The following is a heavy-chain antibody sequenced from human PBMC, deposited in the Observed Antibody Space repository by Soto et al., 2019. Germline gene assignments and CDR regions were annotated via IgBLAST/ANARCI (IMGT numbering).Heavy chain of an antibody. V-gene: IGHV1-8*01. CDR3: AFVRHNLRYFDWFHIRDYGDYYFDY. J-gene: IGHJ4*02. CDR2: MNPNSGNT. D-gene: IGHD3-9*01. Sequence: EASVKVSCKASGYTFTSYDINWVRLATGQGLEWMGWMNPNSGNTGYAQKFQGRVTMTRNTSISTAYMELSSLRSEDTAVYYCAFVRHNLRYFDWFHIRDYGDYYFDYWGQGTLVTVSS. CDR1: GYTFTSYD.